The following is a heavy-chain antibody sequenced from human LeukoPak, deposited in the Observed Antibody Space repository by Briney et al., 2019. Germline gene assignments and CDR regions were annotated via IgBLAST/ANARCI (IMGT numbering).Heavy chain of an antibody. Sequence: GESLEISCKAFGYXFSNYWIGWVRQMPGKGLEWMGIIYAGDSDTRYSPSFQGQVTISVDKSITTAYLQWNSLKASDSAIYYCARHSTSHSSDAFDIWGQGTLVIVSS. J-gene: IGHJ3*02. CDR1: GYXFSNYW. CDR2: IYAGDSDT. CDR3: ARHSTSHSSDAFDI. V-gene: IGHV5-51*01. D-gene: IGHD6-6*01.